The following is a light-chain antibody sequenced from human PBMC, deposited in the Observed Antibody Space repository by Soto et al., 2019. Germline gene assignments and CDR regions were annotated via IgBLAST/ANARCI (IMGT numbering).Light chain of an antibody. CDR2: TAS. CDR3: LQSDTFPYT. J-gene: IGKJ2*01. Sequence: DIQMTQSPSSVSASVGDRVIISCRASQDIDRWLAWFQHKPGKAPKLLISTASSLQSGVPSRFSGSGSGTDFTLTIASLQFEDFATYYCLQSDTFPYTFGLGTKLDIK. V-gene: IGKV1D-12*01. CDR1: QDIDRW.